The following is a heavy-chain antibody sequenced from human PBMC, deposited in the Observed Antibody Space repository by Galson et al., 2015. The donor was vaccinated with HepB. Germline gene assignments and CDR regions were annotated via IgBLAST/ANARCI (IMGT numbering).Heavy chain of an antibody. Sequence: SLRLSCAASGFNFSNHYMSWVRQAPGKGLEWVANIGQDGNEKYYVDSVKGRFTISRDNAKNSLYLQMNSLRAEDTAIYYCARARRFCRGGDCLDYWGQGTLVTVSS. D-gene: IGHD2-21*01. CDR1: GFNFSNHY. CDR3: ARARRFCRGGDCLDY. J-gene: IGHJ4*02. CDR2: IGQDGNEK. V-gene: IGHV3-7*01.